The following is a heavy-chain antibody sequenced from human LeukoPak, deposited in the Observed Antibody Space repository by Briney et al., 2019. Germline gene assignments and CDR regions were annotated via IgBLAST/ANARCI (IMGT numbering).Heavy chain of an antibody. CDR3: ARAVPYLGYCSGGSCYGFDY. J-gene: IGHJ4*02. CDR2: IYHSGST. D-gene: IGHD2-15*01. CDR1: GGSISSGGYS. V-gene: IGHV4-30-2*01. Sequence: SETLSLTCAVSGGSISSGGYSWSWIRQPPGKGLEWIGYIYHSGSTYNNPSLKSRVTISVDRSKNQISLKLSSVTAADTAVYYCARAVPYLGYCSGGSCYGFDYWGQGTLVTVSS.